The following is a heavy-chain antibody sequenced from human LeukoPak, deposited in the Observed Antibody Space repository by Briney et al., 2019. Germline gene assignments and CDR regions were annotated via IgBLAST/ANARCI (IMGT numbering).Heavy chain of an antibody. Sequence: SGGSLRLSCEASGFIFSSYSINWVRQAPGKGLEWVSSISSGGTKIYYADSVKGRSTISKDDVKKSVYLQMNSLRVEDTAVYYCARDFLAAGDYWGQGTQVTVSS. CDR1: GFIFSSYS. J-gene: IGHJ4*02. CDR2: ISSGGTKI. V-gene: IGHV3-21*01. CDR3: ARDFLAAGDY. D-gene: IGHD6-13*01.